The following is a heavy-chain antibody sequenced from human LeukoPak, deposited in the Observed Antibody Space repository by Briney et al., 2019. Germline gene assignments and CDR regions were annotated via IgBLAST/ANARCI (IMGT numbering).Heavy chain of an antibody. J-gene: IGHJ6*02. CDR1: GFTFSSYW. CDR3: ARGGGLDV. D-gene: IGHD3-16*01. CDR2: INHNGNVN. V-gene: IGHV3-7*03. Sequence: GGYLRLSCAASGFTFSSYWMNWARQAPGKGLEWVASINHNGNVNYYVDSVKGRFTISRDNAKNSLYLQMSNLRAEDTAVYFCARGGGLDVWGQGATVTVSS.